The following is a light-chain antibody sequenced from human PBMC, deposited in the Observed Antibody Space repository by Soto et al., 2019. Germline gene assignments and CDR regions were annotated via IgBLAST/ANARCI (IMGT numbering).Light chain of an antibody. J-gene: IGLJ1*01. CDR2: DVG. CDR3: SSYTRGSPLLDV. CDR1: SSDVGGYNY. Sequence: QSALTQPASVSGSPGQSITISWTGSSSDVGGYNYVCWYQQHPGKARKLMIHDVGHRPSGVPNRGSGSKSCNSASLTISGLQDEDEADYYCSSYTRGSPLLDVFGTGTKLTVL. V-gene: IGLV2-14*01.